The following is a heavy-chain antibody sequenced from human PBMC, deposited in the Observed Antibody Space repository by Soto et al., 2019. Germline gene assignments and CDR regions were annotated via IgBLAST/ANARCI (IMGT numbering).Heavy chain of an antibody. CDR1: GFTFTRDS. V-gene: IGHV3-21*06. CDR3: ARESEDLTSNFDY. J-gene: IGHJ4*02. CDR2: ISSTTNYI. Sequence: GGSLRLSCAASGFTFTRDSMNWVRQAPGKGLEWVSSISSTTNYIYYGDSMKGRFTISRDNAKNSLYLEMNSLRAEDTAVYYCARESEDLTSNFDYWGQGTLVTVSS.